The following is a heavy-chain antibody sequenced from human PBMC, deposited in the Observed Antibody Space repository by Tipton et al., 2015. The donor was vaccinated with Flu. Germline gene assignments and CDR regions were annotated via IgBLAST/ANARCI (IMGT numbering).Heavy chain of an antibody. CDR3: ARLSSNWYHQLDN. V-gene: IGHV4-59*01. J-gene: IGHJ4*02. Sequence: TLSLTCVVHGGSFSGYYWSWIRRSPGKRLEWIGYISYSGSTNYNPSLKSRVTISVDTSKNQFSLKLSSVTAADTAVYYCARLSSNWYHQLDNWGQGTLVTGSS. CDR1: GGSFSGYY. D-gene: IGHD6-13*01. CDR2: ISYSGST.